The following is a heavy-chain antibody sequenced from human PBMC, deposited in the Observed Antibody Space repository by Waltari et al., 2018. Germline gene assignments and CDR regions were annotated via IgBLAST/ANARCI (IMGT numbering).Heavy chain of an antibody. J-gene: IGHJ5*02. V-gene: IGHV4-59*08. CDR3: VRFIRLQLDWFDP. D-gene: IGHD4-4*01. CDR1: GGSISGYY. CDR2: IYYTGST. Sequence: QVQLQESGPGLVKPSETLSLTCTVSGGSISGYYWSWIRQPPGRGLEWIGYIYYTGSTNYNPSLKSRVTISLDTPKNQFSLRLSSVTATDTAVYYCVRFIRLQLDWFDPWGQGALVTVSS.